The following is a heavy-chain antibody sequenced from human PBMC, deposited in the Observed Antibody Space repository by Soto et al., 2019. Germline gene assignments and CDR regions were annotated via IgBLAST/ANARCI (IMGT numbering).Heavy chain of an antibody. J-gene: IGHJ4*02. Sequence: EVQLAESGGGMVQPGGSLRLSCVASGFTFSSYDMHWVRQAPGKGLEYVSSISSNGGTTYYGNSVKGRFTISRDNSKNTLYLQMGSLRAEDMAVYYCVRRVSGNYDDWGQGILVTVSS. D-gene: IGHD1-7*01. CDR3: VRRVSGNYDD. V-gene: IGHV3-64*01. CDR1: GFTFSSYD. CDR2: ISSNGGTT.